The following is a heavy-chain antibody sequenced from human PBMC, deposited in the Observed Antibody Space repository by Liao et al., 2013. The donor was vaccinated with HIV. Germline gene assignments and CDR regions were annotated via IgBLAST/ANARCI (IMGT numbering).Heavy chain of an antibody. Sequence: QVQLQESGPQLVKPSQTLSLTCSVSGGSISRGNYYWSWIRQPAGKGLEWIGRMYTSGSTNYTPSLRSRVTMSRDTSKNQFSLKLSSVTAADTAVYYCASELHNYYYYMDVWGNGTTVTVSS. CDR3: ASELHNYYYYMDV. CDR1: GGSISRGNYY. D-gene: IGHD5-24*01. CDR2: MYTSGST. V-gene: IGHV4-61*02. J-gene: IGHJ6*03.